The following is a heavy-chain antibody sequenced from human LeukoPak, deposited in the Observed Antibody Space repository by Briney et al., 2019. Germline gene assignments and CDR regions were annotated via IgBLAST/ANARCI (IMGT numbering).Heavy chain of an antibody. CDR3: ATRPLDITMIAH. CDR1: GFTLSSYS. Sequence: SGGSLRLSCAASGFTLSSYSMNCVRQAPGKWLEWVSSISSSSTYIYYADSGKGRFTISRDNAKNSLYMQMNSLRAEDTAVYYCATRPLDITMIAHWGQGNLVTVSS. V-gene: IGHV3-21*01. CDR2: ISSSSTYI. J-gene: IGHJ4*02. D-gene: IGHD3-22*01.